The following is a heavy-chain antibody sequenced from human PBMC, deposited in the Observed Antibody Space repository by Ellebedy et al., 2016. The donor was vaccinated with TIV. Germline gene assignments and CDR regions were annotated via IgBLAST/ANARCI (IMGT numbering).Heavy chain of an antibody. V-gene: IGHV3-48*02. CDR1: GFTFSSYS. D-gene: IGHD3-10*01. J-gene: IGHJ4*02. CDR2: ISSSSSTI. CDR3: AAYGSGSYLSASFDY. Sequence: GESLKISXAASGFTFSSYSMNWVRQAPGKGLEWVSYISSSSSTIYYADSVKGRFTISRDNAKNSLYLQTNSLRDEDTAVYYCAAYGSGSYLSASFDYWGQGTLVTVSS.